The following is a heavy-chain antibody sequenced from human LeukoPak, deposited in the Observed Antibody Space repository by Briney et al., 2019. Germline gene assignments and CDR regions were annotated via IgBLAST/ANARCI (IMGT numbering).Heavy chain of an antibody. CDR2: ISSSGSTI. Sequence: GGSLRLSCAASRFTFSDYYMSWIRQAPGKGLEWVSYISSSGSTIYYADSVKGRFTISRDNAKNSLYLQMNSLRAEDTAVYYCAREKRAAAAPYYFGYWGQGTLVTVSS. CDR1: RFTFSDYY. D-gene: IGHD6-13*01. J-gene: IGHJ4*02. V-gene: IGHV3-11*01. CDR3: AREKRAAAAPYYFGY.